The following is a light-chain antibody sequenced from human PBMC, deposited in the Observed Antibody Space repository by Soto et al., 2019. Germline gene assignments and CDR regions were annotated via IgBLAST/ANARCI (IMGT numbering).Light chain of an antibody. Sequence: TQSAGTLSVVAWERSNLXXRASQSVRSNLAWYQQKPGQAPRLLLYGASSRATGIPDRFSGSVSARDFTLTISALEPEDLAVYSCHQYGSSPLTNFGQGTRWRL. CDR3: HQYGSSPLTN. J-gene: IGKJ5*01. CDR1: QSVRSN. V-gene: IGKV3-20*01. CDR2: GAS.